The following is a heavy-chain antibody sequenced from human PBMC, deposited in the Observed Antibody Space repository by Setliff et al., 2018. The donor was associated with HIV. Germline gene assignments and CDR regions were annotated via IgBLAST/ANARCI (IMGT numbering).Heavy chain of an antibody. CDR2: INHSGST. D-gene: IGHD1-26*01. CDR1: GGSFSGYY. Sequence: SETLSLTCAVYGGSFSGYYWSWIRQPPGKGLEWIGEINHSGSTNYNMSLWSRVTISLDASRNQFSLELISVTAADTAVYYCARHPSIVGATWFQDWGQGTLVTVSS. CDR3: ARHPSIVGATWFQD. J-gene: IGHJ1*01. V-gene: IGHV4-34*01.